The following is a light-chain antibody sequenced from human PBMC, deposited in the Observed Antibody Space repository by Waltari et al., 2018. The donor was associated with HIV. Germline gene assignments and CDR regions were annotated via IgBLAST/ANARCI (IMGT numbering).Light chain of an antibody. CDR3: QQYGSSSLT. CDR2: GAS. CDR1: QSVSSTY. J-gene: IGKJ4*01. V-gene: IGKV3-20*01. Sequence: ELVLTQSPGTLSLFPGERATLSCRASQSVSSTYLVWYQQKPGQAPRLLIYGASSRATGIPDRFSGSGSGTDFTLTISRLEPEDFAVYYCQQYGSSSLTFGGGTKVEIK.